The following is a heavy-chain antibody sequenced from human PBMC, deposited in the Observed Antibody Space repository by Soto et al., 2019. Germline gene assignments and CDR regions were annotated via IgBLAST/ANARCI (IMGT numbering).Heavy chain of an antibody. J-gene: IGHJ4*02. CDR3: AREYYGSGSYYKYYFDY. CDR1: GYTFTGYY. Sequence: ASVKVSCKASGYTFTGYYMHWVRQAPGQGLEWMGWINPNSGGTSYAQKFQGRVTMTRDTSISTAYMELSRLRSDDTAVYYCAREYYGSGSYYKYYFDYWGQGTLVTVSS. V-gene: IGHV1-2*02. CDR2: INPNSGGT. D-gene: IGHD3-10*01.